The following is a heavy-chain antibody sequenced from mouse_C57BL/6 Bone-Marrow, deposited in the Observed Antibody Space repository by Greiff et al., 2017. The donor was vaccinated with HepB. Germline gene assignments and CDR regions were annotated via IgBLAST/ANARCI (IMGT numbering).Heavy chain of an antibody. CDR3: ATSNYYGSSYGWYFDV. J-gene: IGHJ1*03. CDR1: GFSLTSYG. D-gene: IGHD1-1*01. CDR2: IWRGGST. V-gene: IGHV2-5*01. Sequence: VKVVESGPGLVQPSQSLSITCTVSGFSLTSYGVHWVRQSPGKGLEWLGVIWRGGSTDYNAAFMSRLSITKDNSKSQVFFKMNSLQADDTAIYYCATSNYYGSSYGWYFDVWGTGTTVTVSS.